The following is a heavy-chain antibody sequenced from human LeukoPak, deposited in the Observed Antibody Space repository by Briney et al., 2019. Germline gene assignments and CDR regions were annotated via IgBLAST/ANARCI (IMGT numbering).Heavy chain of an antibody. J-gene: IGHJ6*03. CDR2: IWYDGSNI. CDR3: AKEGDRGEALYYYYMDV. CDR1: GFMFSDYG. V-gene: IGHV3-33*06. D-gene: IGHD3-10*01. Sequence: GRSLRLSCAASGFMFSDYGIHWVRQAPGKGLEWVAAIWYDGSNIFYADSVKGRFTISRDNSKNALYLQMNSLRAEDTADYYCAKEGDRGEALYYYYMDVWGNGTTVTVSS.